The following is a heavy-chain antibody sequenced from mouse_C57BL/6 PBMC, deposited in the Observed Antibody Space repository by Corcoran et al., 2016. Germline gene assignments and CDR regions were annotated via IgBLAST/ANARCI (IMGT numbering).Heavy chain of an antibody. J-gene: IGHJ2*01. CDR3: ARDGTAQARNYFDY. CDR1: GYTFTTYG. V-gene: IGHV9-3*01. CDR2: INTYSGVP. D-gene: IGHD3-2*02. Sequence: QIQLVQSGPELKKPGETVKISCKASGYTFTTYGMSWVKQAPGKGLKWMGWINTYSGVPTYADDFKGRFAFSLETSASTAYLQINNLKNEDTATHFCARDGTAQARNYFDYWGQGTTLTVSS.